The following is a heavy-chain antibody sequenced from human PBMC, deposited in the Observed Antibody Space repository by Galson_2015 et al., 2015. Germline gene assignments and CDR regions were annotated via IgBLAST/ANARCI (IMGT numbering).Heavy chain of an antibody. Sequence: SLRLSCAVSGFPFTDYSMSWVRQAPGQGLEWVSFISSTSDYIHYADSVKGRFSISRDNSENSLYLQMNSLRAEDTAVYYCARDRPRGFAIYVLDVWGQGTTVTVSS. D-gene: IGHD3-10*01. V-gene: IGHV3-21*01. CDR1: GFPFTDYS. CDR2: ISSTSDYI. J-gene: IGHJ6*02. CDR3: ARDRPRGFAIYVLDV.